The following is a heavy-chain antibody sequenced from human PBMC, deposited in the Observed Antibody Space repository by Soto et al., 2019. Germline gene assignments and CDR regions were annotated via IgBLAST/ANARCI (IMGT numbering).Heavy chain of an antibody. CDR1: GYTFTGYY. J-gene: IGHJ6*02. D-gene: IGHD4-17*01. CDR3: ARGLGVTTDYYGMDV. CDR2: INPNSGGT. V-gene: IGHV1-2*04. Sequence: ASVKVSCKASGYTFTGYYMHWVRQAPGQGLEWMGWINPNSGGTNYAQKFQGWVTMTRDTSISTAYMELSRLRSDDTAVYYCARGLGVTTDYYGMDVWGPGTTVTVSS.